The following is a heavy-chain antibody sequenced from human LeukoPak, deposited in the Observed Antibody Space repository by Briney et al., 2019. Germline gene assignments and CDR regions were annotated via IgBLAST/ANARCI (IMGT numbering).Heavy chain of an antibody. CDR3: GRLIYPHSYYVMEV. V-gene: IGHV5-51*01. CDR2: IYPGDSDT. CDR1: GYSFTSYW. J-gene: IGHJ6*02. Sequence: GESLKISCKGSGYSFTSYWIGWVRQMPGKGLEWMGIIYPGDSDTRYSPSFQGQVTISADKSISTAYLQWSSLTASDTAMYYCGRLIYPHSYYVMEVGGQGTTVTVPS.